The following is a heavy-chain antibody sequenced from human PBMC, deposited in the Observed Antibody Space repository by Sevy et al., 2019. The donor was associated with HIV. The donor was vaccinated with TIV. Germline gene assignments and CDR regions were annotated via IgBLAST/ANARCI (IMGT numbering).Heavy chain of an antibody. J-gene: IGHJ6*03. CDR1: GFTFDDCA. V-gene: IGHV3-9*01. D-gene: IGHD4-4*01. CDR3: AKDRVVTTAAYYYYYMDV. Sequence: GGSLRLSCAASGFTFDDCAMHWVRQAPGKGLEWVSGISWNSGSIGYADSVKGRFTISRDNAKNSLYLQMNTLRAEDTALYYCAKDRVVTTAAYYYYYMDVWGKGTTVTVSS. CDR2: ISWNSGSI.